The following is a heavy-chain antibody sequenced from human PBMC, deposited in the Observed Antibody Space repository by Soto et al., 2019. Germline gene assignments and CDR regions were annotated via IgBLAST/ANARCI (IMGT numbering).Heavy chain of an antibody. CDR2: IYYSGST. CDR3: ARADCTGGSCYRLFDS. D-gene: IGHD2-15*01. CDR1: GGSISSNGYY. J-gene: IGHJ4*02. V-gene: IGHV4-31*03. Sequence: QVQLQESGPGLVKPSQTLSLTCTVSGGSISSNGYYWSWIRQHPGKGLEWIGYIYYSGSTYHNPSLKSRVTISXXTXKXXFALRMRSVTAADTAVYYCARADCTGGSCYRLFDSWGQGTLVTVSS.